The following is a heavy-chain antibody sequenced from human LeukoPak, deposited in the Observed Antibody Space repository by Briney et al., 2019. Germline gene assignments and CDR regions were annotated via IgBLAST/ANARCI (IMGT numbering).Heavy chain of an antibody. D-gene: IGHD4-23*01. Sequence: GGSLRLSCAASGFTFSRCGMHWVRQAPGKGLEWVAVIWYDATNKYYEDSVKGRFTISRDNSKNTLYLQMNSLRAEDTAVYYCATKPGFDGNSPYFDLWGQGTLVTVSS. CDR1: GFTFSRCG. CDR3: ATKPGFDGNSPYFDL. CDR2: IWYDATNK. J-gene: IGHJ4*02. V-gene: IGHV3-33*01.